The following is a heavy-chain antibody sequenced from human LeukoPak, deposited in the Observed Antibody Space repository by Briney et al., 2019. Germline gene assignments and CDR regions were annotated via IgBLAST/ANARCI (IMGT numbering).Heavy chain of an antibody. V-gene: IGHV4-4*02. J-gene: IGHJ4*02. D-gene: IGHD1-26*01. Sequence: KPSETLSLTCAVSGGSISSSNWWSWVRQPPGKGLEWIGEIYHSGSTNYNPSLKSRVTISVDKSKNQFSLKLSSVTAADTAVYYCAGVSSGATTVDYWGQGTLVTVSS. CDR2: IYHSGST. CDR1: GGSISSSNW. CDR3: AGVSSGATTVDY.